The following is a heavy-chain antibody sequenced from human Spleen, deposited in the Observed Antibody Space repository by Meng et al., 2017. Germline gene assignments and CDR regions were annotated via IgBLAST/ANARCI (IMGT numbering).Heavy chain of an antibody. CDR1: GGSISSSSYY. J-gene: IGHJ5*02. V-gene: IGHV4-39*07. D-gene: IGHD1-1*01. CDR2: IYYSGST. CDR3: ARDERDWFDP. Sequence: QLQESGPGLVKPSETLCLPCTVSGGSISSSSYYWGWIRQPPGKGLEWIGSIYYSGSTYYNPSLKSRVTISVDTSKNQFSLKLSSVTAADTAVYYCARDERDWFDPWGQGTLVTVSS.